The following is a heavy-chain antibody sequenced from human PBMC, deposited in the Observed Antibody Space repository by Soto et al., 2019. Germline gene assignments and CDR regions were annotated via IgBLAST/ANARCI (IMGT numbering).Heavy chain of an antibody. CDR2: INTEGSTT. Sequence: EVQLVESGGGLVQPGGSLRLSCAASGFTFNNYWMHWVRQAPGKGLVWVSRINTEGSTTDYADSVRVRFAISRDNAKNTLYLQINSLRDEDTAVYYCTRDRGGNFYGGFDYWGRGTLVTVSP. CDR3: TRDRGGNFYGGFDY. V-gene: IGHV3-74*01. CDR1: GFTFNNYW. J-gene: IGHJ4*02. D-gene: IGHD1-26*01.